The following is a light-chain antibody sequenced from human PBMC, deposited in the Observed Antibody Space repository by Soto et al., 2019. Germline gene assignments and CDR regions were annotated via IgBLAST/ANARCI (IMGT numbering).Light chain of an antibody. CDR3: QQYETFSGT. CDR1: QSISSW. CDR2: DAS. Sequence: DIQMTQSPSTLSASVGDRVTSTCRASQSISSWLAWYQQKPGEAPKLLIYDASALPRGVPSRFSGSGSGTKFTLTIASLQPDDFATYYCQQYETFSGTFGPGTKVDIK. V-gene: IGKV1-5*01. J-gene: IGKJ1*01.